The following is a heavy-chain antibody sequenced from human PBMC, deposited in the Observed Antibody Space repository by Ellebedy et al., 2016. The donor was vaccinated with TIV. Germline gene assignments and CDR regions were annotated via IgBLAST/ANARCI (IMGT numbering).Heavy chain of an antibody. Sequence: AASVKVSCKASGGTFSSYVISWVRQAPGQGLDWMGRIIPILGITNYAQKFQGRVTITADKSTSTAYMELSSLRSEDTAVYYCARKNHYNYGMDIWGQGTTVTVSS. CDR2: IIPILGIT. J-gene: IGHJ6*02. V-gene: IGHV1-69*04. CDR1: GGTFSSYV. D-gene: IGHD2-2*02. CDR3: ARKNHYNYGMDI.